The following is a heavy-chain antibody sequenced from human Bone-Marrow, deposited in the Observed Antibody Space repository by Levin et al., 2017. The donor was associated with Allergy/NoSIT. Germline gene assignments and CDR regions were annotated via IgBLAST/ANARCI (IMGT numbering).Heavy chain of an antibody. J-gene: IGHJ4*02. CDR1: GFSLTTSGMC. Sequence: ESGPTLVKPTQTLTLTCTFSGFSLTTSGMCVSWIRQPPGKALEWLARIDWDDEKFYDTSLKTRLTISKDTSKNQVVLTMTNMASVDTATYYCARLKRVPEYCTATACPYKFDYWGQGNLVTVSS. V-gene: IGHV2-70*17. D-gene: IGHD2-8*02. CDR3: ARLKRVPEYCTATACPYKFDY. CDR2: IDWDDEK.